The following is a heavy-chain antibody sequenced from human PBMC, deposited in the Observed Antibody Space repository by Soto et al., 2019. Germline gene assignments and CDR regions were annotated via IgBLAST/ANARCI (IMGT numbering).Heavy chain of an antibody. J-gene: IGHJ4*02. CDR1: GFTFDDYA. Sequence: EVQLVESGGGWVQPGRSLRLSCATSGFTFDDYAMHWVRQAPGKGPEWVAGVSWNSGSIGYAESVRGRFTISRDDAKRYLYLEMSSLRVEDTALYYCARGGALSSSDFDYWGQGTLVTVSS. CDR2: VSWNSGSI. CDR3: ARGGALSSSDFDY. D-gene: IGHD2-15*01. V-gene: IGHV3-9*01.